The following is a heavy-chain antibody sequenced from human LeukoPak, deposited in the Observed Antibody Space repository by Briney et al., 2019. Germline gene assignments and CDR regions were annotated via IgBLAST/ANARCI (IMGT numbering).Heavy chain of an antibody. V-gene: IGHV3-23*01. CDR2: ISGGGDRI. D-gene: IGHD3-10*01. CDR3: AKGPRTVRFGDRHKGMFDY. Sequence: GGSLRLSCAASGFTFSSYAMNWVRQAPGKGLEWVSTISGGGDRIYYADSVKGRFTISRDNSKNTLYLQMNSLRAEDTAVYYCAKGPRTVRFGDRHKGMFDYWGQGTLVTVFS. CDR1: GFTFSSYA. J-gene: IGHJ4*02.